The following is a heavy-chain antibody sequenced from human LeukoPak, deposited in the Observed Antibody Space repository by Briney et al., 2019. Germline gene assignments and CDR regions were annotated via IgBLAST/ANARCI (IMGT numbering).Heavy chain of an antibody. D-gene: IGHD6-19*01. Sequence: GGSLRLSCAASGFTFSSYSMNWVRQAPGKGLEWVSSISSSSSYIYYADSVKGRFTISRDNSKNTLYLQMNSLRAEDTAVYYCARDPGSSGWYLDYWGQGTLVTVSS. CDR2: ISSSSSYI. J-gene: IGHJ4*02. CDR1: GFTFSSYS. V-gene: IGHV3-21*01. CDR3: ARDPGSSGWYLDY.